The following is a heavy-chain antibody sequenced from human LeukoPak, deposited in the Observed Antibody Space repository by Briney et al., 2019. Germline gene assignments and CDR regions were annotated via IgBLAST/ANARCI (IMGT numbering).Heavy chain of an antibody. CDR2: IYPGDSDT. J-gene: IGHJ6*02. Sequence: GESLKISCKGSGYSFTSYWIGWVRQMPGKGLEWMGIIYPGDSDTKYNPSFQGQVTISADKSISTAYPQRSSLKASDTAMYYCARHLMAPYSSSSRHSGPHPPYHDYYYYGMDVWGQGTTVTVSS. CDR3: ARHLMAPYSSSSRHSGPHPPYHDYYYYGMDV. CDR1: GYSFTSYW. D-gene: IGHD6-13*01. V-gene: IGHV5-51*01.